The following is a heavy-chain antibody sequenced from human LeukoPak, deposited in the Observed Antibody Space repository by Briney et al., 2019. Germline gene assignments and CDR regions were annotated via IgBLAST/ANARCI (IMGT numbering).Heavy chain of an antibody. D-gene: IGHD3-9*01. V-gene: IGHV4-39*07. CDR2: IYYSGST. Sequence: SETLSLTCTVSGGSISSSSYYWGWIRQPPGKGLEWIGSIYYSGSTYYNPSLKSRVTISVDTSKNQFSLKLSSVTAADTAVYYCARVDGYESRTPYYDILTGPDYWGQGSLVTVSS. CDR1: GGSISSSSYY. J-gene: IGHJ4*02. CDR3: ARVDGYESRTPYYDILTGPDY.